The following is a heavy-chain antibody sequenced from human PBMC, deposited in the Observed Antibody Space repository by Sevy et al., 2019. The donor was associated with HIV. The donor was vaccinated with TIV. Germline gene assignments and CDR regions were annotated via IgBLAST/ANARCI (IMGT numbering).Heavy chain of an antibody. V-gene: IGHV3-21*01. CDR1: GFTFSSYI. CDR2: ISNTGIYI. D-gene: IGHD5-18*01. Sequence: GGSLRLSCAASGFTFSSYIINWVRQAPGKGLERVSSISNTGIYIYYADSVKGRFTISRDNAKNSLYLQMNSLRAEDTAVYYCARYEEDTTLVNAFDIWGQGTMVTVSS. CDR3: ARYEEDTTLVNAFDI. J-gene: IGHJ3*02.